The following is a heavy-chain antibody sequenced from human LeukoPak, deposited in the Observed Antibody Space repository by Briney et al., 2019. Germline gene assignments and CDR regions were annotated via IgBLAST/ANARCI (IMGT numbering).Heavy chain of an antibody. V-gene: IGHV5-51*01. Sequence: PGESLKISCTGSGYKFSNYWIGWVRQKPGKGLDWMGIIYPDDSDTRYSPSFKGQVTISADKSISTAYLQWSSLKASDTAMYYCARRAGDFWSGYYIGHNWFDPWGQGTLVTVSS. J-gene: IGHJ5*02. CDR1: GYKFSNYW. CDR2: IYPDDSDT. D-gene: IGHD3-3*01. CDR3: ARRAGDFWSGYYIGHNWFDP.